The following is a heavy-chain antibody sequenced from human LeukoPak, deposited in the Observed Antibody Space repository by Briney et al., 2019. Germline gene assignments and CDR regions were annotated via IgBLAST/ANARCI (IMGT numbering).Heavy chain of an antibody. CDR1: GYTFTSYG. D-gene: IGHD3-22*01. CDR3: ARSVEYHYDSSGLGAFDI. V-gene: IGHV1-18*01. J-gene: IGHJ3*02. Sequence: GASVKVSCKASGYTFTSYGISWVRQAPGQGLEWMGWISAYNGNTNYAQKLQGRVTMTTDTSTSTAYMELRSLRSDDTAVYYCARSVEYHYDSSGLGAFDIWGQGTMVIVSS. CDR2: ISAYNGNT.